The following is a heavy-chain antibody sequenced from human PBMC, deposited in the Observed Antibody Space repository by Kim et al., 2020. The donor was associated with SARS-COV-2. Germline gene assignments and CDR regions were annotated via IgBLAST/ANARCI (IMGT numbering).Heavy chain of an antibody. J-gene: IGHJ4*02. Sequence: SVKGRCTIARDNSKNTLYLQMNSLRAEDTAVYYCAREGYDILTGSYYFDYWGQGTLVTVSS. V-gene: IGHV3-53*01. D-gene: IGHD3-9*01. CDR3: AREGYDILTGSYYFDY.